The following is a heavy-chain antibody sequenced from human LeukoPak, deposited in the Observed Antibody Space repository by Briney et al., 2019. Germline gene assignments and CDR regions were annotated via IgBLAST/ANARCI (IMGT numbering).Heavy chain of an antibody. J-gene: IGHJ4*02. Sequence: ASVKVSCKASGYTSSSNDINWVRQATGQGLEWMGWMNPENGNTGYAEKFQGRVTLTRDTSINTAYMELSSLGSEDTAVHYCARRYAGGWTDHWGQGTLVTVSS. D-gene: IGHD6-19*01. CDR1: GYTSSSND. CDR3: ARRYAGGWTDH. V-gene: IGHV1-8*01. CDR2: MNPENGNT.